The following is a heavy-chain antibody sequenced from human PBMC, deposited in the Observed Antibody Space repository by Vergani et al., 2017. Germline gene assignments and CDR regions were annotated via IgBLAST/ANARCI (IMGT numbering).Heavy chain of an antibody. J-gene: IGHJ4*02. D-gene: IGHD3-22*01. CDR2: ISSRSTYT. CDR3: ARGYKYDNSGYYYYLPDY. V-gene: IGHV3-21*01. Sequence: EVQLVESGGGLVQPGGSLRLSCAASGFTFSSYSMNWVRQAPGKGLEWVSSISSRSTYTYYADSVKGRFTISRDNAKSSLYLQMNSLRADDTAVYYCARGYKYDNSGYYYYLPDYWGQGTLVTVS. CDR1: GFTFSSYS.